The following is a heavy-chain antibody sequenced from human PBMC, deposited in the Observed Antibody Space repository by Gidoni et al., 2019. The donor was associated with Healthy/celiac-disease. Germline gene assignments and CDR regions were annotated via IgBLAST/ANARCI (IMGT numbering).Heavy chain of an antibody. CDR2: IRGSGGST. V-gene: IGHV3-23*01. J-gene: IGHJ6*04. Sequence: EVQLLESGGGLVQPGGSLRLSCAASGLTFSSYAMSWVRQAPGKGLGWVAAIRGSGGSTYYADSVKGRFTISRDNSKNTLYLQMNSLRAEDTAVYYCAKDRGFWSGSLVDVWGKGTTVTVSS. D-gene: IGHD3-3*01. CDR1: GLTFSSYA. CDR3: AKDRGFWSGSLVDV.